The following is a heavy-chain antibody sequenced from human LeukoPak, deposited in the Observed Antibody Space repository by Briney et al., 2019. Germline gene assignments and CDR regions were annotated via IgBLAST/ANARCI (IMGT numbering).Heavy chain of an antibody. J-gene: IGHJ4*02. Sequence: SETLSLTCAVYGGSFSGYYWSWIRQPPGKGLEWIGEINHSGSTNYNPSHKSRVTISVDTSKNQFSLKLSSVTAADTAVYYCARGYSRGPFDYWGQGTLVTVSS. CDR1: GGSFSGYY. CDR2: INHSGST. CDR3: ARGYSRGPFDY. D-gene: IGHD6-19*01. V-gene: IGHV4-34*01.